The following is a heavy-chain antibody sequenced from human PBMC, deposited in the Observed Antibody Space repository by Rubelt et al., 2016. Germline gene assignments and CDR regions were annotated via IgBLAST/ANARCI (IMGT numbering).Heavy chain of an antibody. V-gene: IGHV4-39*07. CDR1: GGSISSSSYY. Sequence: QLQLQESGPGLVKPSETLSLTCTVSGGSISSSSYYWGWIRQPPGKGLEWIGSIYYSGSTYYNPSLKSRVNISVDTSKNQFCLKLSSVTAADTAVYYCARERIHDSSGHYYIFDYWGQGTLVTVSS. CDR3: ARERIHDSSGHYYIFDY. D-gene: IGHD3-22*01. CDR2: IYYSGST. J-gene: IGHJ4*02.